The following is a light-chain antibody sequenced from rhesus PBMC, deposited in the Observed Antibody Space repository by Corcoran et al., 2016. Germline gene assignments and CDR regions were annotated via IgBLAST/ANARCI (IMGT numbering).Light chain of an antibody. CDR2: RAS. J-gene: IGKJ2*01. CDR3: PQHHNSPYS. Sequence: DIQMTQSPSSLSASLGDRVTITCRASQGISTWLTWYQQKPGKVPQLLIYRASNLETGVPSRFIGNGSGTDFTLTISSLQPEDIATYYCPQHHNSPYSFGQGTEVGIK. CDR1: QGISTW. V-gene: IGKV1-69*01.